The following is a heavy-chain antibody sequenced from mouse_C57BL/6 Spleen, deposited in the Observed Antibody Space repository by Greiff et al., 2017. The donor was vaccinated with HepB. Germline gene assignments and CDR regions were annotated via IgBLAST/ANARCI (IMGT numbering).Heavy chain of an antibody. CDR1: GFTFSSYA. D-gene: IGHD2-1*01. Sequence: EVKLMESGGGLVKPGGSLKLSCAASGFTFSSYAMSWVRQTPEKRLEWVATISDGGSYTYYPDNVKGRFTISRDNAKNNLYLQMSHLKSEDTAMYYCAREGDGNYHFDYWGQGTTLTVSS. J-gene: IGHJ2*01. V-gene: IGHV5-4*01. CDR2: ISDGGSYT. CDR3: AREGDGNYHFDY.